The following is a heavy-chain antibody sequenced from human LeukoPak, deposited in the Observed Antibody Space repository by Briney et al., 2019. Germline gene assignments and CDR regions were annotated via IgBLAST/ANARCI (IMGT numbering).Heavy chain of an antibody. CDR1: GYSISSGYY. J-gene: IGHJ4*02. Sequence: SETLSLTCTVSGYSISSGYYWGWIRQPPGKGLEWIGSIYHSGGTYYNPSLKSRVTISVDTSKNQFSLKLSSVTAADTAVYYCAREGRDTAMDYWGQGTLVTVSS. V-gene: IGHV4-38-2*02. CDR2: IYHSGGT. CDR3: AREGRDTAMDY. D-gene: IGHD5-18*01.